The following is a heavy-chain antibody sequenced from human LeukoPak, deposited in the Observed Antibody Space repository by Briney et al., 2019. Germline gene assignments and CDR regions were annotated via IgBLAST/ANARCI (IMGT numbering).Heavy chain of an antibody. Sequence: SVKVSCKASGGTFSSYAISWVRQAPGQGLEWMGRIIPIFGTANYAQKFQGRVTITTDEYTSTAYMELSRLRSEDTAVYYCARQVWSGYYTFDYWGQGTLVTVSS. V-gene: IGHV1-69*05. D-gene: IGHD3-3*01. CDR2: IIPIFGTA. J-gene: IGHJ4*02. CDR3: ARQVWSGYYTFDY. CDR1: GGTFSSYA.